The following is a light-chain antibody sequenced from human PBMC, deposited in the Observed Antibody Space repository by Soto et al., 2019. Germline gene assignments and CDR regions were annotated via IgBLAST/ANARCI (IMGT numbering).Light chain of an antibody. V-gene: IGKV1-5*01. Sequence: DIQMTQSPSTLSASVGDRVIITCRASQSLSNWLAWYQQKPGKAPNLLIYDASTLESGVPSRFSGSRSGTEFTLTISSMQPDDFATYYCQQYNSYSSMFGQGTKVEIK. CDR3: QQYNSYSSM. CDR2: DAS. J-gene: IGKJ1*01. CDR1: QSLSNW.